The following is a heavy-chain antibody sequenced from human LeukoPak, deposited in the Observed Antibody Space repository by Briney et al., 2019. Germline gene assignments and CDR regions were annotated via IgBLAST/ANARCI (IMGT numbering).Heavy chain of an antibody. CDR2: ISISGDDT. CDR1: GFIFSNNA. J-gene: IGHJ4*02. D-gene: IGHD4-17*01. Sequence: GGSLRLSCAASGFIFSNNAMSWVRQAPGKGLEWLSAISISGDDTYYADSVKGRFTISRDNSKNTLYLQMNSLSADDTAMYYCANEIRPNDYWGQGTLVTVSS. V-gene: IGHV3-23*01. CDR3: ANEIRPNDY.